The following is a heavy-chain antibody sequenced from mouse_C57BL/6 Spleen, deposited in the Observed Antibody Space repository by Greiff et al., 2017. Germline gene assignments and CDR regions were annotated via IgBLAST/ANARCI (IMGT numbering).Heavy chain of an antibody. Sequence: VQLQQPGAELVRPGSSVKLSCKASGYTFTSYWMHWVKQRPIQGLEWIGNIDPSDSETHYNQKFKDKATLTVDKSSSTAYMQLSSLTSEDSAVYYCASFRNYYGSSYAGYFDVCGTGTTVTVSS. CDR2: IDPSDSET. V-gene: IGHV1-52*01. CDR1: GYTFTSYW. D-gene: IGHD1-1*01. CDR3: ASFRNYYGSSYAGYFDV. J-gene: IGHJ1*03.